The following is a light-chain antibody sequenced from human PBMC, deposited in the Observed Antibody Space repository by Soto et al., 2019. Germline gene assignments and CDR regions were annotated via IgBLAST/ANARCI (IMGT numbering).Light chain of an antibody. V-gene: IGLV2-14*01. CDR1: SSDVGGYNY. CDR2: DVS. CDR3: SSYTSSSTLV. Sequence: QSVLTQPASVSGSPGQSITISCTGTSSDVGGYNYVSWYQQHPGKAPKLMIYDVSNRPSRVSNRFSGSKSGNTASLTISGLQAEDEADYYCSSYTSSSTLVFGTGTKLTVL. J-gene: IGLJ1*01.